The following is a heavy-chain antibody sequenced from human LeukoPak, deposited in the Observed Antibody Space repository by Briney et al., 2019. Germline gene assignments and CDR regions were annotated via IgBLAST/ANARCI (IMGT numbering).Heavy chain of an antibody. CDR2: ISGSGGST. CDR3: AKSQDGGRLFHCDY. J-gene: IGHJ4*02. V-gene: IGHV3-23*01. Sequence: PGGSLRLSCAASGFTFSSYTMSWVRQAPGKGLEWVSVISGSGGSTYSADSVKGRFTSTRDNSKNTLYLQMNGRRAEDTAVYFCAKSQDGGRLFHCDYWGQGTLVTVSS. D-gene: IGHD1-26*01. CDR1: GFTFSSYT.